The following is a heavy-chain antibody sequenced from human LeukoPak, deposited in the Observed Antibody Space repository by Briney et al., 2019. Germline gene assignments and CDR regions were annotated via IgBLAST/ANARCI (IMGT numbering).Heavy chain of an antibody. D-gene: IGHD6-19*01. V-gene: IGHV4-34*01. CDR3: AREGRLNPAIGVD. CDR2: INHSGST. J-gene: IGHJ4*02. Sequence: SPSETLSLTCTVSGGSISSYYWSWIRQPPGKGLEWIGEINHSGSTNYNPSLMSRVTISVATSKNQFSLTVSSVTAADTAMYYCAREGRLNPAIGVDWGQGTLVTVSS. CDR1: GGSISSYY.